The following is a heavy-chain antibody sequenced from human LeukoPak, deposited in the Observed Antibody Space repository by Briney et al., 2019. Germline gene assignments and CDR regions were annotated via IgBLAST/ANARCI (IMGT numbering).Heavy chain of an antibody. J-gene: IGHJ4*02. CDR3: ARNLPAVLPFDY. Sequence: GASVKVSCKASGYTFTSYDINWVRQATGQGLEWMGWMNPNSGNTGYAQKFQGRVTMTRNTSISTAYMELSSLRSEDTAVYYCARNLPAVLPFDYWGQGTLVTVSS. CDR2: MNPNSGNT. V-gene: IGHV1-8*01. CDR1: GYTFTSYD. D-gene: IGHD2/OR15-2a*01.